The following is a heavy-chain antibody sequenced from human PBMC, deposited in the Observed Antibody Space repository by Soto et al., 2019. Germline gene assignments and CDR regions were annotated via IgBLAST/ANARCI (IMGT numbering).Heavy chain of an antibody. CDR3: AKDPSNPPPAYGMDV. V-gene: IGHV1-18*01. CDR1: GYTFTSYG. CDR2: ISAYNGNT. J-gene: IGHJ6*02. Sequence: GASVKVSCKASGYTFTSYGISWVRQAPGQGLEWMGWISAYNGNTNYAQKLQGRVTMTTDTSTSTAYMELNSLGLEDTALYYCAKDPSNPPPAYGMDVWGQGTTVTVSS.